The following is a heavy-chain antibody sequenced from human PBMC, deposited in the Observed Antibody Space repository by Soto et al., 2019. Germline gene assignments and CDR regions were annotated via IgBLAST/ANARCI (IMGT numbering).Heavy chain of an antibody. V-gene: IGHV1-46*01. D-gene: IGHD3-10*01. Sequence: QVQLVQSGAEVKKPGASVKVSCKASGYTFTSYYMHWVRQAPGQGLEWMGIINPSGGSTSYAQKFQGRVTMTRDTSTSTVYMELSSLRSEDTAVYYCARDPRGGSGNTGFGDYWGQGTLVTVSS. CDR2: INPSGGST. CDR1: GYTFTSYY. J-gene: IGHJ4*02. CDR3: ARDPRGGSGNTGFGDY.